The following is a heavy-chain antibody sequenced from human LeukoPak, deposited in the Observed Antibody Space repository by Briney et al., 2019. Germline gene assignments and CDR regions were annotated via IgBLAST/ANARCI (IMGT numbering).Heavy chain of an antibody. Sequence: QPGRSLRLSCAASGFTFSSYAKHWVRQTPGKGLEWVAVMSFDGTHIYYADSVKGRFTISRDNSKNTLNLQMNSLRAEDTAVYYCARCSGYGMDVWGQGTTVTVSS. CDR3: ARCSGYGMDV. CDR1: GFTFSSYA. D-gene: IGHD3-10*02. J-gene: IGHJ6*02. CDR2: MSFDGTHI. V-gene: IGHV3-30-3*01.